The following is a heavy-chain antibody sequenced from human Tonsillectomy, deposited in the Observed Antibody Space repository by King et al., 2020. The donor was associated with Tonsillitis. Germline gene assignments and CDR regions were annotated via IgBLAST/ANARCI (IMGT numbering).Heavy chain of an antibody. J-gene: IGHJ6*03. D-gene: IGHD3-3*01. CDR1: GFTFSNYW. Sequence: VQLVESGGGLVQPGGSLRLSCAASGFTFSNYWMSWVRQAPGKGLEWVANIKQDGSEKYYVDSVKGRFTISRDNAKNVLYLQMNSLRAEDTAVYSCARDQFDFWSGYAYFYYMDVWGKGTTVTVSS. CDR2: IKQDGSEK. V-gene: IGHV3-7*03. CDR3: ARDQFDFWSGYAYFYYMDV.